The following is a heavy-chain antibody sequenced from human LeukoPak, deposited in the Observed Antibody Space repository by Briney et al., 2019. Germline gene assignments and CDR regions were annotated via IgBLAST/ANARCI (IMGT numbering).Heavy chain of an antibody. CDR3: ARDMTGGIWARATSFDH. D-gene: IGHD1-14*01. CDR1: GYTFSAFY. Sequence: ASVKVSCKTSGYTFSAFYMHWVRQAPGQGPEWMGWINPDSGGSEYGQKFQGRVTFASDTSSTTIYMEVRSLKSDDTAVYYCARDMTGGIWARATSFDHWGQGTLVTVSS. J-gene: IGHJ4*02. V-gene: IGHV1-2*02. CDR2: INPDSGGS.